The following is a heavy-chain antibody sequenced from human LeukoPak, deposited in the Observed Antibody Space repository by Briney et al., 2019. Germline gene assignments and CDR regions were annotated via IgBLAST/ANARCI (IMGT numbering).Heavy chain of an antibody. CDR3: ARDQSLTGYYYFDY. CDR1: GYTFTSYG. J-gene: IGHJ4*02. Sequence: ASVKVSCKASGYTFTSYGISWVRQAPGQGLEWMGWISAYNGNTNYAQKLQGRVTMTTDTSTSTAYMELRSLRSDDTAVYYCARDQSLTGYYYFDYWGKGTLVTVSS. V-gene: IGHV1-18*01. D-gene: IGHD3-9*01. CDR2: ISAYNGNT.